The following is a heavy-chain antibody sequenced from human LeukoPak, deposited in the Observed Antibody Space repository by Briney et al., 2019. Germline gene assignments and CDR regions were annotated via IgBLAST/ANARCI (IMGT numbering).Heavy chain of an antibody. V-gene: IGHV4-59*01. Sequence: PSETLSLTCTVSGDSFSSYYWSWLRQPPGKGLELIGFIYYSATTKYNPSLKGRVTISVDTSKKQFSLNLNSVTAADTAVYYCARGGEDGYPFDYWGQGTLVTVSS. CDR1: GDSFSSYY. J-gene: IGHJ4*02. D-gene: IGHD5-24*01. CDR2: IYYSATT. CDR3: ARGGEDGYPFDY.